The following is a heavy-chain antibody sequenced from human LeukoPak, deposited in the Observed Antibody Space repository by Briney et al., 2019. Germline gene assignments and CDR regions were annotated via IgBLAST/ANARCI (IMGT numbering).Heavy chain of an antibody. Sequence: SETLSLTRTVSGGSISSYYCSWIRQPPGKGLEWSGYFYYSGSTNYNPSLKSRVTISLDTSKNQFSLKQRSVTALDTAVYYCAKASGITGTNFDYWGQGTLVTVSS. CDR2: FYYSGST. V-gene: IGHV4-59*01. CDR3: AKASGITGTNFDY. CDR1: GGSISSYY. D-gene: IGHD1-7*01. J-gene: IGHJ4*02.